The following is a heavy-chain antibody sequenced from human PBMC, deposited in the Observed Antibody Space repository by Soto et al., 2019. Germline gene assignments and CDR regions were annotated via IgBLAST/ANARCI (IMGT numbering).Heavy chain of an antibody. CDR2: VYYSGST. V-gene: IGHV4-31*03. CDR1: GGSISNGGYY. CDR3: ARADLGGYSFDI. J-gene: IGHJ3*02. Sequence: QVQLQESGPGLVKPSQTLSLTCTVSGGSISNGGYYWSWIRQHPGKGLEWIGYVYYSGSTSYNPSLKSRVTISVDTSKNQFSLKLSSVTAADTAVYYCARADLGGYSFDIWGQGTRVTVSS. D-gene: IGHD2-15*01.